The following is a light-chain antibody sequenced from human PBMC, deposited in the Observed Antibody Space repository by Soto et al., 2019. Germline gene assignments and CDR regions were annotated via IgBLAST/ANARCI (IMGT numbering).Light chain of an antibody. Sequence: EIVLTQSPGTLSLSPGDRATLSCRASQSVGRDYLAWFQHKGGQAPRLLVHGASNRATGIPDRFRGSGSGTDFTLIISRLEPEDYAVYYCHQYATDPLTFGGGTKVEI. CDR3: HQYATDPLT. J-gene: IGKJ4*01. CDR2: GAS. V-gene: IGKV3-20*01. CDR1: QSVGRDY.